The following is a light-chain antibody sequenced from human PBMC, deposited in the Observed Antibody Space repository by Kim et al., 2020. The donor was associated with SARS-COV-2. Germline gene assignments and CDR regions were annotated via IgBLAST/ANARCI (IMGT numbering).Light chain of an antibody. CDR1: SGHSRNA. CDR2: LNSDGSH. Sequence: QLVLTQSPSASASLGASVKLTCTLSSGHSRNAIAWHQQQPERGPRYLMKLNSDGSHTKGDGIPDRFSGSSSGAERYLTISSLQSEDEADYYCQTWDTGIHVFGGGPQLTFL. J-gene: IGLJ3*02. V-gene: IGLV4-69*01. CDR3: QTWDTGIHV.